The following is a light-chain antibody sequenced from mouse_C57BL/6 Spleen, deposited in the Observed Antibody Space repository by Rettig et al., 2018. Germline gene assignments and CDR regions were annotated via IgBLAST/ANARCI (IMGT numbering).Light chain of an antibody. CDR3: GQSYSYPFT. V-gene: IGKV6-20*01. Sequence: NIVMTQSPKSMSMSVGERVTLSCKASENVGTYVSWYQQKPEQSPNLLIYGASNRYTGVPDRFTGSGSATDFTLTISSVQAEDLADYHCGQSYSYPFTFGSGTKLEIK. J-gene: IGKJ4*01. CDR2: GAS. CDR1: ENVGTY.